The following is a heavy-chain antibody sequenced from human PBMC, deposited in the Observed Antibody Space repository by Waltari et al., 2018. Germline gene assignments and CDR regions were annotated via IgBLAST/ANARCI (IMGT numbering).Heavy chain of an antibody. Sequence: QVQLQESGPGLVKPSETLSLTCTVSGGPLSSYYWSWIRQTPGKGLEWIGYIYYSGSTNYNPSLKSRVTISVDTSKNQFSLKLSSVTAADTAVYYCARPRRFHDAFDIWGQGTMVTVSS. D-gene: IGHD2-21*01. V-gene: IGHV4-59*01. CDR2: IYYSGST. CDR3: ARPRRFHDAFDI. CDR1: GGPLSSYY. J-gene: IGHJ3*02.